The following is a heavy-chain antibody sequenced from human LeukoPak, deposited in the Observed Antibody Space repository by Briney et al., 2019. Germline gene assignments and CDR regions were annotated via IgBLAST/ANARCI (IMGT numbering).Heavy chain of an antibody. D-gene: IGHD4-23*01. Sequence: GGSLRLSCAASGFTFSSYGMHWVRQAPGKGLEWVAFIRYDGSNKYYADSVKGRFTISRDNSKNTLYLQMNSLRAEDTAVYYCAKDWRATVGIAYYFDYWGQGTLVTVSS. CDR2: IRYDGSNK. CDR1: GFTFSSYG. J-gene: IGHJ4*02. V-gene: IGHV3-30*02. CDR3: AKDWRATVGIAYYFDY.